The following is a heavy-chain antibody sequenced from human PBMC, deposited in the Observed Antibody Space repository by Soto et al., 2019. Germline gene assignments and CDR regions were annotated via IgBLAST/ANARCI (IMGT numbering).Heavy chain of an antibody. D-gene: IGHD3-22*01. CDR3: AADYYDSSGYLWGDY. V-gene: IGHV1-58*01. CDR2: IVVGSGNT. J-gene: IGHJ4*02. Sequence: SVKVSCKASGFTFTSSAVQWVRQARGQRLEWIGWIVVGSGNTNYAQKFQERVTITRDMSTSTAYMELSSLRSEDTAVYYCAADYYDSSGYLWGDYWGQGTLVTVSS. CDR1: GFTFTSSA.